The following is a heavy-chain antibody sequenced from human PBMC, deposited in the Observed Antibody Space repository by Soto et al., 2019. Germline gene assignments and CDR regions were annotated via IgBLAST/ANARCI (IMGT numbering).Heavy chain of an antibody. CDR3: AARGATGSSYYSGLDV. Sequence: SVKVSCKASGYTFTSSAVRWVRQARGQRLEWIGWIVVGSGNTNYAQKFRERVTITRDMSTGTAYMQLSSLRSDDTAVYYCAARGATGSSYYSGLDVWGQGTTVTVSS. V-gene: IGHV1-58*01. J-gene: IGHJ6*02. CDR2: IVVGSGNT. CDR1: GYTFTSSA. D-gene: IGHD6-6*01.